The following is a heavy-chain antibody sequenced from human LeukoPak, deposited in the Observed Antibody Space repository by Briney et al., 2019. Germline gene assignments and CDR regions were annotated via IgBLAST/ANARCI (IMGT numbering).Heavy chain of an antibody. V-gene: IGHV1-8*03. D-gene: IGHD2-2*02. CDR1: GYTFTNDD. CDR3: ARVHRRCSSTSCYRAAWFDP. Sequence: ASVKVSCKASGYTFTNDDIDWVRRATGQGLEWMGWMNPNSGNTGYAQKFQGRVTITRNTSISTAYMELNSLRSEDTAVYFCARVHRRCSSTSCYRAAWFDPWGQGTLVTVSS. J-gene: IGHJ5*02. CDR2: MNPNSGNT.